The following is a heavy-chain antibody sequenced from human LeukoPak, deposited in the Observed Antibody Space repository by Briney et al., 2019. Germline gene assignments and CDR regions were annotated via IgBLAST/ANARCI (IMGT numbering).Heavy chain of an antibody. CDR2: ISSSGSTI. CDR3: ARTHRHYGSGSYSNAFDI. V-gene: IGHV3-48*03. CDR1: GFTFSSYE. D-gene: IGHD3-10*01. Sequence: GGSLRLSCAASGFTFSSYEMNWVRQAPGKGLEWVSYISSSGSTIYYADSVKGRLTISRDKDKNSLYRQMNSLRAEDTAVYYCARTHRHYGSGSYSNAFDIWGQGTMVTVSS. J-gene: IGHJ3*02.